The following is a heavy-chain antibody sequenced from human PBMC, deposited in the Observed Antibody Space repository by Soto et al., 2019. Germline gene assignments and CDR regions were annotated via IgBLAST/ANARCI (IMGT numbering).Heavy chain of an antibody. CDR3: ARIQFDWNYPGWFDP. CDR1: GYSISSSNW. Sequence: SQTLSLTCAVSGYSISSSNWWGWIRQPPGKGLEWIGYIYYSGSTYYNPSLKSRVTMSVDTSKNQFSLKLSSVTAVDTAVYYCARIQFDWNYPGWFDPWGQGTLVTVSS. J-gene: IGHJ5*02. D-gene: IGHD1-7*01. CDR2: IYYSGST. V-gene: IGHV4-28*01.